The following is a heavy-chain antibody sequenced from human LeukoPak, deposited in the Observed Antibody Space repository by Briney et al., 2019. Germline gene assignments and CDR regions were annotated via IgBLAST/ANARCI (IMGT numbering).Heavy chain of an antibody. Sequence: GGSLRLSCAASGFAFSSYAMSWVRQAPGKGLEWVSAISGSGGSTYYADSVKGRFTISRDNSKNTLYLQMNSLRAEDTAVYYCAKDPSRYSSGWYVGYYFDYWGQGTLVTVSS. CDR3: AKDPSRYSSGWYVGYYFDY. V-gene: IGHV3-23*01. CDR2: ISGSGGST. CDR1: GFAFSSYA. J-gene: IGHJ4*02. D-gene: IGHD6-19*01.